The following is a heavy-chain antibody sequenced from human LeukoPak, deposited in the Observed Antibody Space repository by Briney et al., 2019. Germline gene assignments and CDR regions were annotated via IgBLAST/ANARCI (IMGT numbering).Heavy chain of an antibody. CDR1: GYTFTSYG. CDR3: ARDPGAFSGGYVNYFDY. CDR2: ISAYNGNT. J-gene: IGHJ4*02. V-gene: IGHV1-18*01. D-gene: IGHD5-12*01. Sequence: ASVKVSCKASGYTFTSYGISWVRQAPGQGLEWMGWISAYNGNTNYAQKLQGRVTMTTDTSTSTAYMELRSPRSDDTAVYYCARDPGAFSGGYVNYFDYWGQGTLVTVSS.